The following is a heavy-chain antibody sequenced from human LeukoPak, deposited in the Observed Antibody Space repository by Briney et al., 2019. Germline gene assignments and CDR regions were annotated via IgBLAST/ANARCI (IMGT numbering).Heavy chain of an antibody. Sequence: SVKVSCKASGGTFSSYAISWVRQAPGQGLEWMGRIIPILGIANYAQKFQGRVTITADKSTSTAYMELSSLRSEDTAVYYCAVDFWSGYYSEYFQHWGQGTLVTVSS. V-gene: IGHV1-69*04. J-gene: IGHJ1*01. CDR1: GGTFSSYA. CDR3: AVDFWSGYYSEYFQH. CDR2: IIPILGIA. D-gene: IGHD3-3*01.